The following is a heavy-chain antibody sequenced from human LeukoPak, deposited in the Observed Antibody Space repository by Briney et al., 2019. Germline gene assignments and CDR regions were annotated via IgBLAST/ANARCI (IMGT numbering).Heavy chain of an antibody. CDR3: ARGPPPSAASKGNWFDP. Sequence: SETLSLTCAVYGGSFSDYYWNWIRQPPGKGLEWIGEINHSGSTNYNPSLKSRVTISVDTSKNQFSLKMRSVTAADTAVYYCARGPPPSAASKGNWFDPWGQGTLVIVSS. CDR2: INHSGST. D-gene: IGHD2-2*01. J-gene: IGHJ5*02. CDR1: GGSFSDYY. V-gene: IGHV4-34*01.